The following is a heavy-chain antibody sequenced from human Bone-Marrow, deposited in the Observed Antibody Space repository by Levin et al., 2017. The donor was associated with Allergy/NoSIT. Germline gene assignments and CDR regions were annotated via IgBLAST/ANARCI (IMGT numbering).Heavy chain of an antibody. J-gene: IGHJ4*02. CDR3: ARPISASSGFFTFDT. CDR1: GGSISSSKY. D-gene: IGHD3-22*01. V-gene: IGHV4-39*01. CDR2: LYYRGNI. Sequence: SETLSLTCTVSGGSISSSKYWGWVRQSPGKGLEWIGSLYYRGNIYYHPSLESRVSISTDTSKNQFSLRLRSVTAADTALYFCARPISASSGFFTFDTWGQGTLVIVSS.